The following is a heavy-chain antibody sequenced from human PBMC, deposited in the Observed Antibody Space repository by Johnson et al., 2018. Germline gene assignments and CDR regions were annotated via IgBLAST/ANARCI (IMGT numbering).Heavy chain of an antibody. V-gene: IGHV5-51*03. J-gene: IGHJ3*01. CDR3: ARRPPFYSDTTDLFNDYFNL. D-gene: IGHD2/OR15-2a*01. CDR1: GYTFTTFW. Sequence: EVRLLESGAEVKKPGESLTISCKGSGYTFTTFWIGWVRQMPGKGLEWMAIIYPGDSDTRYSPSFQGQVTISADKSTPTAYLQWSSLKASDTAVYYCARRPPFYSDTTDLFNDYFNLWGQGTMVTVSS. CDR2: IYPGDSDT.